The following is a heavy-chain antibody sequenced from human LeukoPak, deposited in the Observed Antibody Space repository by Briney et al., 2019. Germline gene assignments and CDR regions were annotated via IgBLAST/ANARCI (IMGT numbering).Heavy chain of an antibody. V-gene: IGHV4-34*01. D-gene: IGHD5-12*01. CDR2: INHSGST. Sequence: SETLSLTCAVYGGSFSGYYWSWIRQPPGEGLEWIGEINHSGSTNYNPSLKSRVSMSVDTSKNQFSLTLTSVTVADTAFYYCARGGIRGYSAFDNLDFWGLGTHVTVSS. CDR1: GGSFSGYY. J-gene: IGHJ4*02. CDR3: ARGGIRGYSAFDNLDF.